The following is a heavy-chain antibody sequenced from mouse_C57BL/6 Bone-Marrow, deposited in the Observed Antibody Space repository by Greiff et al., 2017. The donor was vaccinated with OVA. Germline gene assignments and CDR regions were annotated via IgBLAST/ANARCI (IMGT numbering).Heavy chain of an antibody. Sequence: VKVVESGAELARPGASVKLSCKASGYTFTSYGISWVKQRTGQGLEWIGEIYPRSGNTYYNEKFKGKATLTADKSSSTAYMELRSLTSEDSAVYFCARNLDVWGTGTTVTVSS. CDR3: ARNLDV. CDR2: IYPRSGNT. J-gene: IGHJ1*03. V-gene: IGHV1-81*01. CDR1: GYTFTSYG.